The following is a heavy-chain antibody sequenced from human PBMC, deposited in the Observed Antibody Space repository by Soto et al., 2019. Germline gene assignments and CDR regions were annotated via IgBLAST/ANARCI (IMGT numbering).Heavy chain of an antibody. CDR2: IWYDGTQK. J-gene: IGHJ4*02. V-gene: IGHV3-33*01. CDR3: ARAVGTTATGLWQVDS. Sequence: QVQLEESGVGVVKHLRSLRLSFEASGFTFKTYSMHWVRPPPGNGLEWLAAIWYDGTQKYYADSVTGRFIISRDNSKKTPYLEMNSLRAEVTAVNYCARAVGTTATGLWQVDSWGQGTLVNESS. CDR1: GFTFKTYS. D-gene: IGHD4-17*01.